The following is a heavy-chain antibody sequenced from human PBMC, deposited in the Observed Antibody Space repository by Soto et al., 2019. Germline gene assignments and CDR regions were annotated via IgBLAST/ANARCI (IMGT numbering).Heavy chain of an antibody. V-gene: IGHV5-51*01. J-gene: IGHJ3*01. CDR3: ATPGGRDFNAFDV. Sequence: GESLKISCKGSGYTFTINCIGLVRQMPGKGLEWMGIIFPIDSDTRYSPSSQGQVTVSADNSISTAYLQWSSLKASDTAIYYCATPGGRDFNAFDVWGQGTMVTVSS. D-gene: IGHD2-21*02. CDR2: IFPIDSDT. CDR1: GYTFTINC.